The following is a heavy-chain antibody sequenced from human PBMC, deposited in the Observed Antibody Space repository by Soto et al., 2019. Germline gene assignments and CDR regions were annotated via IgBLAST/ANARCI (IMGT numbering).Heavy chain of an antibody. Sequence: GASVKVSCKASGGTFSSYAISWVRQAPGQGLEWMGGIIPIFGTANYAQKFQGRVTITADESTSTAYMELSSLRSEDTAVYYCARVRVYYYGSGSYLYRDGMDVWGQGTTVTVSS. CDR3: ARVRVYYYGSGSYLYRDGMDV. V-gene: IGHV1-69*13. J-gene: IGHJ6*02. CDR1: GGTFSSYA. D-gene: IGHD3-10*01. CDR2: IIPIFGTA.